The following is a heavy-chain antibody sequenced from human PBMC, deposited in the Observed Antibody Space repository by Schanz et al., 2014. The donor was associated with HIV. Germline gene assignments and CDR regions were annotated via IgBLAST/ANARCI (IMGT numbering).Heavy chain of an antibody. J-gene: IGHJ6*02. CDR2: IWYDGSNK. V-gene: IGHV3-33*06. D-gene: IGHD3-10*01. CDR1: GFIFSSYG. CDR3: AKCPTMVRGTGMDV. Sequence: QVQLVESGGGVVQPGRSLRLSCAASGFIFSSYGMHWVRQAPGKGLEWVAVIWYDGSNKYYADSVKGRFTISRDNSKNTLYLQMNSLRAEDTAVYYCAKCPTMVRGTGMDVWGQGTTVTVSS.